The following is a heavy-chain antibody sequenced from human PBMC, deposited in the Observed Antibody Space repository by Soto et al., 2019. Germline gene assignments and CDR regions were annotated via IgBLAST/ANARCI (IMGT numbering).Heavy chain of an antibody. Sequence: QVQLVQSGAEVKKPGASVKVSCKASGYTFTSYYIHWVRQAPGQGLEWMGWINPHSGDTIYAQKFQGRVTLTRDTSISTAYMELSRLRSDDTAVYYCARGRTVNFYGMDVWGQGTTVTVSS. J-gene: IGHJ6*02. CDR2: INPHSGDT. CDR1: GYTFTSYY. V-gene: IGHV1-2*02. D-gene: IGHD4-17*01. CDR3: ARGRTVNFYGMDV.